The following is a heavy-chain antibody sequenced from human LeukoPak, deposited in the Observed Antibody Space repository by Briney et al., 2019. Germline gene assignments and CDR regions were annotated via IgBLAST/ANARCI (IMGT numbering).Heavy chain of an antibody. CDR2: INTDGSST. J-gene: IGHJ4*02. Sequence: PGGSLRLSCAASGFTFSSYWMHWVRQAPGKGLVWVSRINTDGSSTSYADSVKGRFTISRDNAKNTLYLQMNSLRAEDTAVYYCAKAPPHGQWLVVFDYWGQGTLVTVSS. D-gene: IGHD6-19*01. CDR1: GFTFSSYW. V-gene: IGHV3-74*01. CDR3: AKAPPHGQWLVVFDY.